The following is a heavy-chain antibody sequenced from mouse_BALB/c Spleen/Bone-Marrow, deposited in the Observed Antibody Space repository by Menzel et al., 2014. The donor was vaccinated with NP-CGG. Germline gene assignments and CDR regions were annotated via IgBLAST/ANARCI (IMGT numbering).Heavy chain of an antibody. J-gene: IGHJ3*01. CDR2: IRNKANGYTT. CDR1: GFTFTDYY. D-gene: IGHD1-1*01. V-gene: IGHV7-3*02. CDR3: VRYECLLLFSY. Sequence: EVKVVESGGGFIQPGNSLRLSCATSGFTFTDYYMTWVRQFPGKALEWLGFIRNKANGYTTEYSASVKGRFTISRDNSQSILYLQMNTLRSEYIATYYCVRYECLLLFSYWGQGTLVTVSA.